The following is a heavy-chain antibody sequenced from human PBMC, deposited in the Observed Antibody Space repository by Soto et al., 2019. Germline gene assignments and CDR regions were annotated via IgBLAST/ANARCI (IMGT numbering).Heavy chain of an antibody. CDR1: GYTFTSYG. J-gene: IGHJ4*02. CDR2: ISAYNGNT. CDR3: ARQHKAYYYDSSGYYEFDY. D-gene: IGHD3-22*01. V-gene: IGHV1-18*01. Sequence: EASVKVSCKASGYTFTSYGISWVRQAPGQGLEWMGWISAYNGNTNYAQKLQGRVTMTTDTSTSTAYLQWSSLKASDTAMYYCARQHKAYYYDSSGYYEFDYWGQGTLVTVSS.